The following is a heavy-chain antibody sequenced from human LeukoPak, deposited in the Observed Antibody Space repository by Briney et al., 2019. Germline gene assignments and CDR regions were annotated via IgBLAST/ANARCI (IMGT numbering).Heavy chain of an antibody. J-gene: IGHJ4*02. V-gene: IGHV1-2*02. Sequence: GASVKFSCKASGYRFTDYYMHWVRQAPGQGLEWMGWFNPESGGTNYAQKFQGRVTMTTDTTISTAYMELTRLRSDDTAVYYCASALNSRSSSCWGQGTRVTVSS. CDR3: ASALNSRSSSC. D-gene: IGHD6-13*01. CDR2: FNPESGGT. CDR1: GYRFTDYY.